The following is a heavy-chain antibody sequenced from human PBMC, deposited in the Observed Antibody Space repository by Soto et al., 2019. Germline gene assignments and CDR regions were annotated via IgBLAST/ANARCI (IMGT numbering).Heavy chain of an antibody. V-gene: IGHV3-33*01. D-gene: IGHD4-4*01. CDR2: IWYDGSNK. CDR1: GFTFSSYG. J-gene: IGHJ6*02. Sequence: QVQLVESGGGVVQPGRSLRLSCAASGFTFSSYGMHWVRQAPGKGLEWVAVIWYDGSNKYYADSVKGGFTISIDNSKNPLSREINSLTAEKTAMYYCATDRRTQVTKAWYYYCMDVWGQGTPVTVSS. CDR3: ATDRRTQVTKAWYYYCMDV.